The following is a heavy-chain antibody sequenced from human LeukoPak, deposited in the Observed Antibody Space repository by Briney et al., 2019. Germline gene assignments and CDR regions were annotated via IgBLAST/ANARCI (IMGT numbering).Heavy chain of an antibody. CDR1: GYTFTSFG. J-gene: IGHJ4*02. CDR2: ISTYNGNT. D-gene: IGHD6-19*01. Sequence: ASVKVSCKASGYTFTSFGISWVRQPPGQGLEWMGCISTYNGNTNYAQKLQGRHTMTTDTSTSRVYMDLRSLRSDDTAVYYCARDRAGSAWYTTFDYWGQGTLVTVSS. V-gene: IGHV1-18*01. CDR3: ARDRAGSAWYTTFDY.